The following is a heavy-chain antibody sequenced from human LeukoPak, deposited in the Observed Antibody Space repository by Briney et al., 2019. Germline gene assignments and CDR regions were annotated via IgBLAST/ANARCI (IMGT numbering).Heavy chain of an antibody. CDR3: VREVDYAFDY. CDR2: VRTRGDPT. J-gene: IGHJ4*02. CDR1: GFRFDSYP. V-gene: IGHV3-48*01. D-gene: IGHD4-17*01. Sequence: GGSLRLSCAASGFRFDSYPMNWVRQPPGKGMEWLSNVRTRGDPTSYADSVRGRFTISRDNAKKSLFLQINSLRVEDTAVYFCVREVDYAFDYWGQGVLVIVSS.